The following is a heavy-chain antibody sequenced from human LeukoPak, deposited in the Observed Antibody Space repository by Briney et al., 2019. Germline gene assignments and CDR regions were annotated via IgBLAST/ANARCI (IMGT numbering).Heavy chain of an antibody. D-gene: IGHD6-19*01. CDR2: IKSKTDGGTT. V-gene: IGHV3-15*01. CDR3: TTDGGWYYFDY. CDR1: GFTFSNAW. J-gene: IGHJ4*02. Sequence: AGGSLRLSCAASGFTFSNAWMSWVRQAPGKGLEWVGRIKSKTDGGTTGYAAPVKGRFTISRDDSKNTLYLQMNSLKTEDTAVYYCTTDGGWYYFDYWGQGTLVTVSS.